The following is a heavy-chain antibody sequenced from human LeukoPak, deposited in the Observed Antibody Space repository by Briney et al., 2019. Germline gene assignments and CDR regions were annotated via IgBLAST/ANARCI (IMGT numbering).Heavy chain of an antibody. Sequence: GGSLRLSCAASGFTFSSYDMHWVRQATGKGLEWVSAIGTAGDPYYPGSVKGRFTISRENAKNSLYLQMNSLRAGDPAVYYCARALATVTSRRYYYGMDVWGQGTTVTVSS. D-gene: IGHD4-11*01. J-gene: IGHJ6*02. CDR3: ARALATVTSRRYYYGMDV. CDR2: IGTAGDP. V-gene: IGHV3-13*05. CDR1: GFTFSSYD.